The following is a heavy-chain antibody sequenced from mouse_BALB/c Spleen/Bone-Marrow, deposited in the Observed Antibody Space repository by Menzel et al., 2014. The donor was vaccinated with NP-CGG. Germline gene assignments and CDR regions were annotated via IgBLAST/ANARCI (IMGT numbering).Heavy chain of an antibody. Sequence: EVQLQQSGGGLVQPGGSLILSCAASGFDFSRYWMSWVRQAPGKGLEWIGAINPESRTINYSPSLKDKLSNARDNGKNTLYLRLNGVRSEDTALYCCARLDNYGCLNYWGHGTPLTISS. V-gene: IGHV4-1*02. CDR2: INPESRTI. D-gene: IGHD1-2*01. CDR3: ARLDNYGCLNY. CDR1: GFDFSRYW. J-gene: IGHJ2*01.